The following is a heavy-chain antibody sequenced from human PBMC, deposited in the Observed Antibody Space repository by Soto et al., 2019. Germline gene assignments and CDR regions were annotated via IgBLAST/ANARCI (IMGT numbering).Heavy chain of an antibody. V-gene: IGHV3-23*01. Sequence: EEQLLESGGGLVQPGGSLRLSCAASGFTFSSYSMGWVRQAPGEGLEWVSGISDSGVNTYYADSVKGPFTISRDNSKNTLYLQMTSLRADDTAIYFCAKKDATGTTSWFDPWGQGTLVTVSS. CDR2: ISDSGVNT. CDR3: AKKDATGTTSWFDP. CDR1: GFTFSSYS. D-gene: IGHD1-1*01. J-gene: IGHJ5*02.